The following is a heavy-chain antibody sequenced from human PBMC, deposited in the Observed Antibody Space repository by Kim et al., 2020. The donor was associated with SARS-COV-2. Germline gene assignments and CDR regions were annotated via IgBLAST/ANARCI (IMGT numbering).Heavy chain of an antibody. V-gene: IGHV3-30-3*01. CDR3: ARGEGNGDWLLLGLYYFDY. J-gene: IGHJ4*02. Sequence: GGSLRLSCAASGFTFSSYAMHWVRQAPGKGLEWVAVISYDGSNKYYADSVKGRFTISRDNSKNTLYLQMNSLRAEDTAVYYCARGEGNGDWLLLGLYYFDYWGQGTLVTVSS. D-gene: IGHD3-9*01. CDR2: ISYDGSNK. CDR1: GFTFSSYA.